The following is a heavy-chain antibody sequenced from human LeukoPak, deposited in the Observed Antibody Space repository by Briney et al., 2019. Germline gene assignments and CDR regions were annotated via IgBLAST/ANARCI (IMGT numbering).Heavy chain of an antibody. CDR2: ISAYNGNT. J-gene: IGHJ4*02. CDR1: GYTFTSYG. CDR3: ARAQPPSMGIAAAGHGDY. V-gene: IGHV1-18*01. D-gene: IGHD6-13*01. Sequence: GASVKISCKASGYTFTSYGISWVRQAPGQGLEWMGWISAYNGNTNYAQKLQGRVTMTTDTSTSTAYMELRSLRSDDTAVYYCARAQPPSMGIAAAGHGDYWGQGTLVTVSS.